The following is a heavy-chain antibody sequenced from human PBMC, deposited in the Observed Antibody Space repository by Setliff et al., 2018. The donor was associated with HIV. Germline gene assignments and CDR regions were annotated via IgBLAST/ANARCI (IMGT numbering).Heavy chain of an antibody. J-gene: IGHJ4*02. CDR1: GFTFSSYV. CDR3: AKVGREYNGYDLTFDS. D-gene: IGHD5-12*01. V-gene: IGHV3-30*02. CDR2: TWYDGRTT. Sequence: GGSLRLSCAASGFTFSSYVMHWVRQSPGKGLEWVALTWYDGRTTYYADSVKGRFTISRDNSKNTLNLQMNTLRAEDTAMYYCAKVGREYNGYDLTFDSWGQGTLVTVSS.